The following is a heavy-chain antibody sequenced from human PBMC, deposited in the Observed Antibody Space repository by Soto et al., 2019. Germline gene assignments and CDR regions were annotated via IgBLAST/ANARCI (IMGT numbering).Heavy chain of an antibody. Sequence: QVQLQESGPGLVKPSQTLSLTCSVSSGSISSDKYCWTWIRQSPGKGLEWIGHIYYTGTTHYNPSVTSRVIILLDKSKDQFSLTLTSVTAADTGVYYCATVMHDYGTNWVESWGQGILVTVSS. D-gene: IGHD4-17*01. CDR2: IYYTGTT. J-gene: IGHJ5*01. CDR1: SGSISSDKYC. V-gene: IGHV4-30-4*01. CDR3: ATVMHDYGTNWVES.